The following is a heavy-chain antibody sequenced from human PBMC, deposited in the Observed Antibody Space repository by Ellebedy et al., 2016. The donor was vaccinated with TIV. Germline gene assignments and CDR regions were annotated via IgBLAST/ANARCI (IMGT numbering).Heavy chain of an antibody. CDR2: IYYSGST. Sequence: GSLRLSXSVSGYSISSGYYWGWIRQPPGKGLEWIGTIYYSGSTYYNPSLKSRVTISVDTSKNQFSLKLTSVTAADTAVYYCAREVLLWFGEPHYFDYWGQGTLVTVSS. D-gene: IGHD3-10*01. CDR3: AREVLLWFGEPHYFDY. J-gene: IGHJ4*02. V-gene: IGHV4-38-2*02. CDR1: GYSISSGYY.